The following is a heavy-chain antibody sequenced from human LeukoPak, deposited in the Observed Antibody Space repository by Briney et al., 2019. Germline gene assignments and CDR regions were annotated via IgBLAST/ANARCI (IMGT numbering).Heavy chain of an antibody. D-gene: IGHD1-26*01. CDR1: GGSFSGYY. CDR2: INHSGST. Sequence: SETLSLTCAVYGGSFSGYYWSWIRQPPGKGLEWIGEINHSGSTNYNPSLRSRVTISVDTSKNQFSLKLSSVTAADTAVYYCARARSGKWGFDYWGQGTLVTVSS. V-gene: IGHV4-34*01. CDR3: ARARSGKWGFDY. J-gene: IGHJ4*02.